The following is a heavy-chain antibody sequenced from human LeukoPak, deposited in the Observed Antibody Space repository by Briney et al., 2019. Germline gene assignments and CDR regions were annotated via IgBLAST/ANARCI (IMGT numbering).Heavy chain of an antibody. V-gene: IGHV3-23*01. CDR1: GCTFSSYA. D-gene: IGHD3-10*01. CDR3: AKDEQLYGSGVTNSFDY. CDR2: ISGSGGST. Sequence: AGGSLRLSCAASGCTFSSYAMSWVRQAPGKGLEWVSAISGSGGSTYYADSVKGRFTISRDNSKNTLYLQMNSLRAEDTAVYYCAKDEQLYGSGVTNSFDYWGQGTLVTVSS. J-gene: IGHJ4*02.